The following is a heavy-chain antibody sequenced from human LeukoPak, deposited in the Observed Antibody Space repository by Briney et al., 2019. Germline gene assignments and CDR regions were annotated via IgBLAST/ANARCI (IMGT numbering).Heavy chain of an antibody. CDR2: INHSGST. D-gene: IGHD3-16*02. CDR3: AREDYVWGSYRHSRRFDY. V-gene: IGHV4-34*01. J-gene: IGHJ4*02. Sequence: KTSETLSLTCAVYGGSSSGYYWSWIRQPPGKGLEWIGEINHSGSTNYNPSLKSRVTISVDTSKNQFSLKLSSVTAADTAVYYCAREDYVWGSYRHSRRFDYWGQGTLVTVSS. CDR1: GGSSSGYY.